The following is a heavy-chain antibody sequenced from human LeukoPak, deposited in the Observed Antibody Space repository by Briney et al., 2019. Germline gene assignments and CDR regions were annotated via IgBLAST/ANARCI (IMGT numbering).Heavy chain of an antibody. V-gene: IGHV4-59*01. CDR3: ARAKYYYSYYMDV. Sequence: SETLSLTCTVSGGSIDTYYWNWIRKPPGKGLEWIGYVFHTGSTNYNPSLKSRVTISVDTSKNQSPLKLSSVTAADTAVYYSARAKYYYSYYMDVWGKGTTVTVSS. CDR2: VFHTGST. J-gene: IGHJ6*03. CDR1: GGSIDTYY.